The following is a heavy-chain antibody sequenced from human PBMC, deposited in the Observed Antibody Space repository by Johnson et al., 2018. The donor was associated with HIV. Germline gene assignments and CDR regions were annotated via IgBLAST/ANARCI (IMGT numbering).Heavy chain of an antibody. CDR1: GFTFSSYD. CDR2: IGTAGDT. D-gene: IGHD1-26*01. V-gene: IGHV3-13*01. J-gene: IGHJ3*02. Sequence: EVQLEESGGGLVQPGGSLRLSCAASGFTFSSYDMHWVRQATGKGLEWVSAIGTAGDTYYPGSVKARFAISRENAKNSLYLQMNILSAGDTAVYHCARQGGANDAFDIWGQGTMVTVSS. CDR3: ARQGGANDAFDI.